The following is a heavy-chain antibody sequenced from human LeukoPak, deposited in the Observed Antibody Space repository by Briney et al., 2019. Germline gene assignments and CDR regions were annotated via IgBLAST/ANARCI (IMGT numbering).Heavy chain of an antibody. V-gene: IGHV3-66*02. CDR2: IYSGGST. CDR1: GFTVSSNY. D-gene: IGHD2-15*01. J-gene: IGHJ6*03. Sequence: GGSLRLFCAASGFTVSSNYMSWVRQAPGKGLEWVSIIYSGGSTYYADSVKGRFTISRDNSKNTLYLQMNSLRAEDTAVYYCARVRQLVVQYYCYYMDVWGKGTTVTVSS. CDR3: ARVRQLVVQYYCYYMDV.